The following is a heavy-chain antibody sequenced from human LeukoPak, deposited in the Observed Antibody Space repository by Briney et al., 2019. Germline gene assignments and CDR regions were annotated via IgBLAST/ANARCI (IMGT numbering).Heavy chain of an antibody. CDR3: ATFVGIVSGTYTVPGGLLV. CDR1: EFSPTNFW. J-gene: IGHJ6*04. Sequence: PGGSLRLSCVASEFSPTNFWMTWVRRAPGRGLEWVANIKHDGSEKFYVDSVKGRFTISRDNAKNSLYIQMNSLRAEDTAVYYCATFVGIVSGTYTVPGGLLVWGKGTTVTVSS. D-gene: IGHD2-2*03. V-gene: IGHV3-7*01. CDR2: IKHDGSEK.